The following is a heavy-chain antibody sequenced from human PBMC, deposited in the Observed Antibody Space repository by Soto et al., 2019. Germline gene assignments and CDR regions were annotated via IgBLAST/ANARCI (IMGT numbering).Heavy chain of an antibody. V-gene: IGHV3-53*02. D-gene: IGHD2-8*02. CDR3: ARDSYFTV. CDR1: GFTVSANY. J-gene: IGHJ4*02. Sequence: EVQLVETGGGLIQPGGSLKLSCVASGFTVSANYMNWVRQAPGKGLEWVSIIYNSGTTYYADSVKGRFTVSRDNYKNTLYLRMNSLRAEDTAVYYCARDSYFTVWGPGTLVTVSA. CDR2: IYNSGTT.